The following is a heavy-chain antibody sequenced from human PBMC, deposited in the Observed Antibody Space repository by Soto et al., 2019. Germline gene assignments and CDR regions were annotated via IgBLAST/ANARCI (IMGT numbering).Heavy chain of an antibody. V-gene: IGHV1-46*01. J-gene: IGHJ4*02. CDR1: GYTFTSYY. Sequence: GASVKVSCKASGYTFTSYYMHWVRQAPGQGLEWMGIINPSGGSTSYAQKFQGRVTITADESTSTAYMELSSLRSEDTAVYYCASRQPGPHDYWGQGTLVTVSS. CDR3: ASRQPGPHDY. CDR2: INPSGGST. D-gene: IGHD6-13*01.